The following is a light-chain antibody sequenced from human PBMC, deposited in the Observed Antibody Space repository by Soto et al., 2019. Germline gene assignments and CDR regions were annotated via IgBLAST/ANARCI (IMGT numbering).Light chain of an antibody. V-gene: IGKV3-20*01. Sequence: EIVLKQSPGTLSLSPGERATLSCRASQSVPSNFLAWYQQKAGQAPRLLIYGASSRATGVPDRFSGSGSGTDFTLTISRLEPEDFAVYYCQHYNVSPYTFGQGTKLDIK. CDR1: QSVPSNF. J-gene: IGKJ2*01. CDR2: GAS. CDR3: QHYNVSPYT.